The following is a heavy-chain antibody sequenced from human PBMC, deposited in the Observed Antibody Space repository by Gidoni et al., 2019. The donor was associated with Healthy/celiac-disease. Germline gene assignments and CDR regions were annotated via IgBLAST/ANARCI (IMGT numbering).Heavy chain of an antibody. CDR3: ARGRVSSWLRYYYYGMDV. Sequence: QVQLQQWGAGLLKPSETLSLTCAVYGGSFSGYYWRWIRQPPGKGLEWIGEINHSGSTNYNPSLKSRVTISVDTSKNQFSLKLSSVTAADTAVYYCARGRVSSWLRYYYYGMDVWGQGTTVTVSS. CDR1: GGSFSGYY. J-gene: IGHJ6*02. CDR2: INHSGST. V-gene: IGHV4-34*01. D-gene: IGHD6-6*01.